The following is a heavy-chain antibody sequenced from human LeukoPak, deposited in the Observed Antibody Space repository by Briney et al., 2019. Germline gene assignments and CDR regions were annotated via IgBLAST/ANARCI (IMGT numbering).Heavy chain of an antibody. J-gene: IGHJ4*02. Sequence: SVKVSCKASGGTFSSYAISWVRQAPGQGLEWMGGIIPIFGTANYAQKFQGRVTITADKSTSTAYTELSSLRSEDTAVYYCCDGDYYFDYWGQGTLVTVSS. CDR3: CDGDYYFDY. CDR1: GGTFSSYA. CDR2: IIPIFGTA. D-gene: IGHD4-17*01. V-gene: IGHV1-69*06.